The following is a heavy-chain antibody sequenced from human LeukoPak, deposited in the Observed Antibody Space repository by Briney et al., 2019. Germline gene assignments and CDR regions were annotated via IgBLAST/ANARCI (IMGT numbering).Heavy chain of an antibody. CDR2: IYTSGST. J-gene: IGHJ4*02. Sequence: SETLSLTCTVSGGSISSYYWSWIRQPAGEGLEWIGRIYTSGSTNYNPSLKSRVTMSVDTSKNQFSLKLSSVTAADTAVYYCARVHDSSGWTAPFDYWGQGTLVTVSS. CDR1: GGSISSYY. D-gene: IGHD3-22*01. V-gene: IGHV4-4*07. CDR3: ARVHDSSGWTAPFDY.